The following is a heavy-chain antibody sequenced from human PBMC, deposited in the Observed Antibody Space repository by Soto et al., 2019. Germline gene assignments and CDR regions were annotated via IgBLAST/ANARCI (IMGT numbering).Heavy chain of an antibody. CDR3: ARAIMIAAAGRGYYYGMDV. CDR1: GGTFSSYA. D-gene: IGHD6-13*01. CDR2: IIPIFGTA. V-gene: IGHV1-69*01. Sequence: QVQLVQSGAEVKKPGSSVKVSCTASGGTFSSYAISWVRQAPGQGLEWMGGIIPIFGTANYAQKFQGRVTITADESTSTAYMELSSLRSEDTAVYYCARAIMIAAAGRGYYYGMDVWGQGTTVTVSS. J-gene: IGHJ6*02.